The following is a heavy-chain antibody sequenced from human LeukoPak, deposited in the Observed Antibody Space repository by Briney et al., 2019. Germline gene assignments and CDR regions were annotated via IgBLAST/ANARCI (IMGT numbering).Heavy chain of an antibody. CDR3: ARMRVVWDLDDASDI. V-gene: IGHV3-20*04. J-gene: IGHJ3*02. Sequence: GGSLRLSCAASGFTFDDYGMNWVRQAPGKGLEWVSSINWNGGTTVYADSVKGRFTISRDNAKNSLYLQMNSLRAEDTALYYCARMRVVWDLDDASDIWGRGTMVTVSS. CDR2: INWNGGTT. D-gene: IGHD1-26*01. CDR1: GFTFDDYG.